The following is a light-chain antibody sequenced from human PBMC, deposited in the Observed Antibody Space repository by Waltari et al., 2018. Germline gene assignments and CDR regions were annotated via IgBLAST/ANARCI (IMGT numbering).Light chain of an antibody. CDR3: QESYSVPMYT. V-gene: IGKV1-39*01. Sequence: DIQMTQSPSSLSASVGDRVPITCRASQSISNYLNWYQQKPRKAPQLLIYAASILQSGVPSRFSGSGSGTDFTLTISSLQPEDFATYYCQESYSVPMYTFGQGTKLEIK. CDR1: QSISNY. CDR2: AAS. J-gene: IGKJ2*01.